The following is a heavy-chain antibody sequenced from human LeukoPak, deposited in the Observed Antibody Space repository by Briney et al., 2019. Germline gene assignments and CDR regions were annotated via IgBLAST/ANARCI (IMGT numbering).Heavy chain of an antibody. CDR3: ATVYCSRGSCYPDY. V-gene: IGHV4-59*02. D-gene: IGHD2-15*01. J-gene: IGHJ4*02. Sequence: PSETLSLTCTVSRGSVRSYYWSWIRQPPGKGLEWIGYIYFSGNTEYNPFLKSRVTISEDTSKNQVSLKLTSVTAADTGVYYCATVYCSRGSCYPDYWGQGTLVTVSS. CDR2: IYFSGNT. CDR1: RGSVRSYY.